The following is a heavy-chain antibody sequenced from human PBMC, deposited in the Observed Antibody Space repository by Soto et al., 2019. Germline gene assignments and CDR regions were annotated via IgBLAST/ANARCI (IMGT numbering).Heavy chain of an antibody. Sequence: SQTLSLTCAISGDSVPSNSAAWNWIRQSPSRGLEWLGRTYYRSKGNTDSAVSMKNRITITPDTSKNLFSLQLDSVNPEDTAVYYCARQPLAPLALYGLDVWGQGTTVTVSS. CDR2: TYYRSKGNT. CDR1: GDSVPSNSAA. CDR3: ARQPLAPLALYGLDV. V-gene: IGHV6-1*01. J-gene: IGHJ6*02. D-gene: IGHD6-6*01.